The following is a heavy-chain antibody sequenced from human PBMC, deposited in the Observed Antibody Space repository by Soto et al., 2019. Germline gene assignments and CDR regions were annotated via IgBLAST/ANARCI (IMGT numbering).Heavy chain of an antibody. CDR3: ARAGGCSGCSCLYNWFDP. J-gene: IGHJ5*02. V-gene: IGHV1-3*01. CDR2: INAGNGNT. CDR1: GYTFTSYS. Sequence: GASVKVSCKASGYTFTSYSMHWVRQAPGQRLEWMGWINAGNGNTKYSQKFQGRVTITRDTSASTAYMELSSLRSEDTAVYYCARAGGCSGCSCLYNWFDPWGQGTLVTVSS. D-gene: IGHD2-15*01.